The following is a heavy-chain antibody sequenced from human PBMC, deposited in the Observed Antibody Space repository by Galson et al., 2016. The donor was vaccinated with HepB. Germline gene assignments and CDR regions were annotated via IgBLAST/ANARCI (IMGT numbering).Heavy chain of an antibody. V-gene: IGHV3-21*01. D-gene: IGHD2-2*01. CDR1: EFTFSTYT. Sequence: SLRLSCAASEFTFSTYTMNWVRQAPGKGLEWVSSISSSGSYIYYADSVKGRFTISRDNAKNSLYLQMNSLRADDTAVYYCARDWYCNSTSCYRTDYYYYGMDVWGQGTTVTVSS. J-gene: IGHJ6*02. CDR2: ISSSGSYI. CDR3: ARDWYCNSTSCYRTDYYYYGMDV.